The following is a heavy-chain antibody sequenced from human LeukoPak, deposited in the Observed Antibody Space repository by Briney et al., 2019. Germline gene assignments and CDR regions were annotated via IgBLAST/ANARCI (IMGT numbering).Heavy chain of an antibody. J-gene: IGHJ6*03. V-gene: IGHV3-30*04. Sequence: GGSLRLSCAASRFTFTTYAMSWVRQAPGKGLEWVAVISYDGSNKYYADSVKGRFTISRDNSKNTLYLQMNSLRAEGTAVYYCARAMVRGVKLPYYYYYMDVWGKGTTVTVSS. CDR3: ARAMVRGVKLPYYYYYMDV. CDR2: ISYDGSNK. D-gene: IGHD3-10*01. CDR1: RFTFTTYA.